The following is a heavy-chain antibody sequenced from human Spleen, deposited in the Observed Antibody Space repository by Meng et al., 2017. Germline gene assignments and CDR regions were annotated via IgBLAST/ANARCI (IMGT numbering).Heavy chain of an antibody. CDR2: LSYDGSKK. V-gene: IGHV3-30-3*01. CDR1: GITFSSYA. D-gene: IGHD3-10*01. CDR3: ARGESQIVWFGETRDYGMDV. J-gene: IGHJ6*02. Sequence: GESLKISCVASGITFSSYAMHWVRQAPGKGLEWVAVLSYDGSKKYYADSVRGRFTISRDNSEHTLYLQMNSLRAEDTAMYYCARGESQIVWFGETRDYGMDVWGQGTTVTVSS.